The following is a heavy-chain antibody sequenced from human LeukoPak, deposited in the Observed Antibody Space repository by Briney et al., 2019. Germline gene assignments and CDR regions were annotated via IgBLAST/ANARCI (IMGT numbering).Heavy chain of an antibody. CDR3: AGDGSGSYGYYYYGMDV. CDR2: INHSGST. D-gene: IGHD3-10*01. CDR1: GGSFSGYY. V-gene: IGHV4-34*01. Sequence: PSETLSLTCAVYGGSFSGYYWSWIRQPPGKGLEWIGEINHSGSTNYNPSLKSRVTISVDTSKNQFSLKLNSVTAADTAVYYCAGDGSGSYGYYYYGMDVWGQGTTVTVSS. J-gene: IGHJ6*02.